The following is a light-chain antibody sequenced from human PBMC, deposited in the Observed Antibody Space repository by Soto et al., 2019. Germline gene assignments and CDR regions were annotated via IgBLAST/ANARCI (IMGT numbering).Light chain of an antibody. CDR1: QSVGNF. J-gene: IGKJ5*01. CDR3: QQRSNWPPSIT. CDR2: DAS. Sequence: EVVLTQSPATLSLSPGERATLSCRASQSVGNFLAWYQQKPGQAPRLLIYDASNRATGIPARFSGSGYGTDFTLTISSLQPEDFAVYYCQQRSNWPPSITFGQGTRLEIK. V-gene: IGKV3-11*01.